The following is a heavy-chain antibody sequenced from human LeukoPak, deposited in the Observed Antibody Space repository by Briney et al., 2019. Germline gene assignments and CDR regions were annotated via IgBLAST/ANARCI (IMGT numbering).Heavy chain of an antibody. CDR1: GYTFTDYY. J-gene: IGHJ4*02. Sequence: GASVKVSCKASGYTFTDYYMHWVRQAPGQGLEWMGWINPSSGGTNYAQKFQGRVTVTRDTSISTAYMDLSRLRSDDTAVYYCARDGYYDSSGYYSYWGQGTLVTVSS. D-gene: IGHD3-22*01. CDR3: ARDGYYDSSGYYSY. CDR2: INPSSGGT. V-gene: IGHV1-2*02.